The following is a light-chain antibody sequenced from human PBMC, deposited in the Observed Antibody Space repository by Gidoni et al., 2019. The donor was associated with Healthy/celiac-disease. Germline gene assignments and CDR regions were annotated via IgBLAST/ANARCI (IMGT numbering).Light chain of an antibody. V-gene: IGLV2-14*01. CDR3: SSYTSSSTLVV. Sequence: QSALPQPASVSGSPGQSITISCTETSSDFGGYNYVSWYQQHPGKAPKLIIYEVSNRPSGVSNRFSGSKSGNTASLTISGLQAEDEADYYCSSYTSSSTLVVFGGGTKLTVL. CDR1: SSDFGGYNY. J-gene: IGLJ2*01. CDR2: EVS.